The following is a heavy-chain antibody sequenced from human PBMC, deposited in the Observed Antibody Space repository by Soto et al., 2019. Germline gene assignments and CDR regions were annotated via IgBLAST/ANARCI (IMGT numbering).Heavy chain of an antibody. CDR3: ARHSRDDYNYGGSGIFDY. Sequence: HLQLQESGPGLVKPSKTLSLTCIVSGGSISSRPFWWAWIRQPPGKGLAWIGGMYYSGSSYSSPFLNSPVTISLDTVTYKLCGRLTSITSADTAVYYCARHSRDDYNYGGSGIFDYWGQGTLGSVSS. CDR2: MYYSGSS. V-gene: IGHV4-39*01. D-gene: IGHD4-4*01. CDR1: GGSISSRPFW. J-gene: IGHJ4*02.